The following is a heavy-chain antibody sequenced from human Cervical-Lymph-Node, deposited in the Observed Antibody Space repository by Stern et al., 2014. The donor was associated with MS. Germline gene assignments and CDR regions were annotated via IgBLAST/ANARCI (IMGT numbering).Heavy chain of an antibody. CDR3: AREGFRLTGYVDS. D-gene: IGHD3-9*01. CDR1: GGSISSGAYY. CDR2: IDDSGTT. V-gene: IGHV4-31*03. J-gene: IGHJ4*02. Sequence: QVQLQESGPRLVKPSQTLSFTCTVSGGSISSGAYYWTWIRQHPGKGLEXIGSIDDSGTTDYNPSLKSRLTISIDTSKNQFSLRLTSVTAADTAVYYCAREGFRLTGYVDSWGQGTLVTVSS.